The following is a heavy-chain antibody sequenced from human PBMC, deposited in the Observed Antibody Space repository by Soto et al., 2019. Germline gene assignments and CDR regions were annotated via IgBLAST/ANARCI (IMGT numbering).Heavy chain of an antibody. D-gene: IGHD2-2*01. Sequence: QVQLVQSGAEVKKPGSSVKVSCKASGGTFSSYAISWVRQAPGQGLEWMGGIDPIFATANYAQKCQGRVTITAVESTSTAYLELSSLRYEDTGVYCCERDRIVLVPAAHRGAGGMDVWGQGTTVTVSS. CDR1: GGTFSSYA. CDR2: IDPIFATA. CDR3: ERDRIVLVPAAHRGAGGMDV. V-gene: IGHV1-69*12. J-gene: IGHJ6*02.